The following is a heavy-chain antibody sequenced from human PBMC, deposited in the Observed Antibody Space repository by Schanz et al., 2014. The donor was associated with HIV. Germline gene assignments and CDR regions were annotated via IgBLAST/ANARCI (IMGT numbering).Heavy chain of an antibody. J-gene: IGHJ4*02. CDR2: ISHGGSP. V-gene: IGHV4-34*02. Sequence: EQLQQWGAGLLKPSETLSLRCAVFGGSLSPYYWSWIRQSPGKGPEWIGEISHGGSPNYNPSLESRVTISVDTSKNQFSLRLNSVTAADTAVYYCARTPYYFDYWGQGTLVTVSS. CDR1: GGSLSPYY. CDR3: ARTPYYFDY.